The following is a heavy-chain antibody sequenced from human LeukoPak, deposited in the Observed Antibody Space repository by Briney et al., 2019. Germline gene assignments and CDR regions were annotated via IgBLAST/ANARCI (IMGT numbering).Heavy chain of an antibody. CDR1: GFIFNTYA. Sequence: GGSLRLSCAASGFIFNTYAINWVRQAPGKGLDWVSYISSSSSTIYYADSVKGRFTISRDNANNSLYLQMNSLRDEDTAVYYCARARRYRSSWYHDYWGQGSLVTVSS. J-gene: IGHJ4*02. CDR2: ISSSSSTI. V-gene: IGHV3-48*02. D-gene: IGHD6-13*01. CDR3: ARARRYRSSWYHDY.